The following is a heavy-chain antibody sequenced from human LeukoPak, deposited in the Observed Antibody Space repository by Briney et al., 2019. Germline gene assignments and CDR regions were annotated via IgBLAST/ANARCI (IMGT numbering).Heavy chain of an antibody. CDR2: IIPLLGIA. Sequence: SVKVSCKASGGTFSSYAISWVRQAPGQGLEWMGRIIPLLGIANYAQKFQGRVTITADKSTSTAYMELSSLRSEDTAVYYCAREDIVVVVAATYYYYGIDVWGQGTTVTVSS. V-gene: IGHV1-69*04. CDR1: GGTFSSYA. J-gene: IGHJ6*02. D-gene: IGHD2-15*01. CDR3: AREDIVVVVAATYYYYGIDV.